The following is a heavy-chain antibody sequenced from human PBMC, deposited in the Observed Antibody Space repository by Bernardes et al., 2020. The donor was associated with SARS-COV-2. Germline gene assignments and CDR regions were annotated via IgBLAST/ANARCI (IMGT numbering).Heavy chain of an antibody. J-gene: IGHJ4*02. V-gene: IGHV3-21*01. CDR2: ISSPSSNT. CDR1: GFTFSSYT. Sequence: GGSLRLSCAASGFTFSSYTMNWVRQAPGKGLEWVSSISSPSSNTYYADSVKGRFTISRDNAKNSLYLQMSSLRAEDTAVYYCARHSAPRLTGELEFDYWGQGTLVTVSS. CDR3: ARHSAPRLTGELEFDY. D-gene: IGHD7-27*01.